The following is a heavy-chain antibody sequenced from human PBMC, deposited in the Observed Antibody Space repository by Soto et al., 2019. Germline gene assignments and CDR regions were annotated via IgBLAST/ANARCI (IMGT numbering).Heavy chain of an antibody. CDR1: GDPVKISSYD. J-gene: IGHJ4*02. V-gene: IGHV4-39*01. CDR3: GRSDLVLAKLTMPDF. CDR2: IYYSGST. Sequence: SESLALTCTVSGDPVKISSYDVSWIRQPPGKGLEWIGSIYYSGSTYYSPSLETRVIISVDTSKNQFSLKLTSVSAVDTAVYFCGRSDLVLAKLTMPDFWGKGTVVTVFS. D-gene: IGHD2-21*02.